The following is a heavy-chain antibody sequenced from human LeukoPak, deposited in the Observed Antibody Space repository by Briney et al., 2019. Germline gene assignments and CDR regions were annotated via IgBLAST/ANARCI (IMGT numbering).Heavy chain of an antibody. D-gene: IGHD7-27*01. J-gene: IGHJ4*02. CDR3: ARDHRWGFDY. V-gene: IGHV3-48*03. CDR1: GFTFSSYE. CDR2: ISSSGSTI. Sequence: GGSLRLSCAASGFTFSSYEINWVRQAPGKGLEWVSYISSSGSTIYYADSVKGRFTISTDNAENSLYLQMNSLRTEDTAVYYCARDHRWGFDYWGRGTLVTVSS.